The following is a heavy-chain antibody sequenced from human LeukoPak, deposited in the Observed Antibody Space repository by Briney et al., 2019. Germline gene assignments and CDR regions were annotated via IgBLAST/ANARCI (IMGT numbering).Heavy chain of an antibody. CDR1: GYSFTSYW. CDR2: IYPGDSDT. CDR3: SRGYSGYDNFDY. D-gene: IGHD5-12*01. Sequence: ESLHISCQGSGYSFTSYWIRWVRQMPRKGLDWMGIIYPGDSDTRYSPSFQGQDTISADKSISTAYLQWSSLKASDTAIYCCSRGYSGYDNFDYWGQGTLVTVSS. J-gene: IGHJ4*02. V-gene: IGHV5-51*01.